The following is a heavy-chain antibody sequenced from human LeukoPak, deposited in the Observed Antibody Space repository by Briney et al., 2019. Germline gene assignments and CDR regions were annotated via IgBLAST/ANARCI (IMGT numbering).Heavy chain of an antibody. Sequence: SETLSLTCTVSGGSISSHYWSWIRQPPGKGLEWIGYIYYSGSTNYNPSLKSRVTISVDTSKNQFSLKLSSVTAADTAVYHCARSLVLADDAFDIWGQGTMVTVSS. CDR3: ARSLVLADDAFDI. D-gene: IGHD3-10*01. J-gene: IGHJ3*02. V-gene: IGHV4-59*11. CDR1: GGSISSHY. CDR2: IYYSGST.